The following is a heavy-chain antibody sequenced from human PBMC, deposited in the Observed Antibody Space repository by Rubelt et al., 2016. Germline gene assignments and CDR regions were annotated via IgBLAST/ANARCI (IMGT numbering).Heavy chain of an antibody. J-gene: IGHJ4*02. D-gene: IGHD4-17*01. CDR2: VSHSGST. CDR3: ARQSGYGDQLNY. Sequence: QVQLQQWGAGLLKPSETLSLTCAVSGESLSGYYGNWIRQPPGKGLEWIGEVSHSGSTNYNQSLKSRVTISVDQSRNQFSLKMTSVTAADTAVYYCARQSGYGDQLNYWGQGTLVTVSS. V-gene: IGHV4-34*01. CDR1: GESLSGYY.